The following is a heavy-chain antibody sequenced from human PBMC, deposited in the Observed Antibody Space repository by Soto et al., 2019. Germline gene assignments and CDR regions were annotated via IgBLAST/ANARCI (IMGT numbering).Heavy chain of an antibody. V-gene: IGHV3-21*01. CDR3: ARDEGGKTGRGHYYYGMDV. Sequence: GGSLRLSCAASGFTFSSYSLNWVRQAPGKGLEWVSSISSSSNYIYYADSVKGRFTITRDNAKNSLYLEMNSLRAVDTAVYYCARDEGGKTGRGHYYYGMDVWGQGTTVTVSS. J-gene: IGHJ6*02. CDR1: GFTFSSYS. CDR2: ISSSSNYI. D-gene: IGHD3-10*01.